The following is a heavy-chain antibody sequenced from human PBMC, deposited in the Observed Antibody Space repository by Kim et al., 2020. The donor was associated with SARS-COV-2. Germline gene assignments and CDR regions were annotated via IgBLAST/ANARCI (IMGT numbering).Heavy chain of an antibody. CDR3: ARVLEGTYFDY. Sequence: YYNPYLKSRVTISVDTSKNQFSLKLSSVTAADTAVYYCARVLEGTYFDYWGQGTLVTVSS. V-gene: IGHV4-31*02. D-gene: IGHD3-10*01. J-gene: IGHJ4*02.